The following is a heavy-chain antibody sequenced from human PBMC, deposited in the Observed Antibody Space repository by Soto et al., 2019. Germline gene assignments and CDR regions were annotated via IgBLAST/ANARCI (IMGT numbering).Heavy chain of an antibody. D-gene: IGHD2-15*01. CDR1: GFTFSSYA. J-gene: IGHJ6*02. CDR3: ARGGAVVAATRAGNYYYYYGMDV. V-gene: IGHV3-30-3*01. Sequence: GGSLRLSCAASGFTFSSYAMHWVRQAPGKGLERVAVISYDGSNKYYADSVKGRFTISRDNSKNTLYLQMNSLRAEDTAVYYCARGGAVVAATRAGNYYYYYGMDVWGQGTTVTVSS. CDR2: ISYDGSNK.